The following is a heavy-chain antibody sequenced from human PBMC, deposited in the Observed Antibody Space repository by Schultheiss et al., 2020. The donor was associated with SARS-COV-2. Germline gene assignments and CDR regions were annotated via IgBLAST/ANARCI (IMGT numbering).Heavy chain of an antibody. J-gene: IGHJ4*02. CDR3: AHGMNSGYDVPFDY. CDR2: IYWDDIK. CDR1: GFSLTTNGVG. D-gene: IGHD5-12*01. V-gene: IGHV2-5*02. Sequence: SGPTLVKPAQTLTLTCTFSGFSLTTNGVGVGWIRQPPGKALEWLAFIYWDDIKRYSPSLQSRLTITKDTSKNQVVLTVTNMDPVDTATYFCAHGMNSGYDVPFDYWGQGNLVTVSS.